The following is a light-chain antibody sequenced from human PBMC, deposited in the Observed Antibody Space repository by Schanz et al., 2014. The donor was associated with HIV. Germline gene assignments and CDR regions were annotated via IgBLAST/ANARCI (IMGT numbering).Light chain of an antibody. Sequence: QSALTQPASVSGSPGQSITISCTGTSSDVGGSDSVSWFQQNPGKAPKLMIYDVTNRPSGVSNRFSGSKSGNTASLTISGLQADDEADYYCSSYTTSSTLVFGGGTKLTVL. CDR3: SSYTTSSTLV. J-gene: IGLJ2*01. CDR2: DVT. CDR1: SSDVGGSDS. V-gene: IGLV2-14*03.